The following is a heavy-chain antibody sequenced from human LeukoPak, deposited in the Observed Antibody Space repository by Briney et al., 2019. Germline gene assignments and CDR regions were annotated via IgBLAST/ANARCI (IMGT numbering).Heavy chain of an antibody. D-gene: IGHD2-21*02. J-gene: IGHJ6*02. CDR3: ARGAYCGGDCYTNAGYYYYGMDV. CDR1: GYTFTSYG. Sequence: ASVKVSCKASGYTFTSYGISWVRQAPGQGLEWMGWISAYNGNTNYAQKLQGRVTMTTDTSTSTAYMELRSLRSDDTAVYYCARGAYCGGDCYTNAGYYYYGMDVWGQGTTVTVFS. V-gene: IGHV1-18*01. CDR2: ISAYNGNT.